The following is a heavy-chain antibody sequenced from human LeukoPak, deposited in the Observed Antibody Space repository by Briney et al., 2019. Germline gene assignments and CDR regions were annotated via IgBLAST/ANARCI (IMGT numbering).Heavy chain of an antibody. CDR2: IWYDGSNK. V-gene: IGHV3-33*06. CDR3: AKDIWVGREGVVAFDI. D-gene: IGHD5-24*01. J-gene: IGHJ3*02. CDR1: GFTFSTYG. Sequence: GGSLRLSCAASGFTFSTYGMHWVRQAPGKGLEWVAVIWYDGSNKYYADSLKGRFTISRDNSKNTLYLQMNSLRAEDTAVYYCAKDIWVGREGVVAFDIWGQGTMVTVSS.